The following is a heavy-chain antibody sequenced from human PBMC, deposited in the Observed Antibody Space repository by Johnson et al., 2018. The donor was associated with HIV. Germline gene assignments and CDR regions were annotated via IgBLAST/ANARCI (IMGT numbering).Heavy chain of an antibody. J-gene: IGHJ3*02. D-gene: IGHD4-11*01. V-gene: IGHV3-30*18. Sequence: QVQLVESGGGVVQPGRSLRLSCAASGFSFSSYGMHWVRQAPGKGLEWVAAISFAGTKKNNADSVKGRFTISRDNAKNSLYLQMNSLRAEDTALYYCAKGWTTVTTRLDAFDIWGQGTMVTVSS. CDR1: GFSFSSYG. CDR2: ISFAGTKK. CDR3: AKGWTTVTTRLDAFDI.